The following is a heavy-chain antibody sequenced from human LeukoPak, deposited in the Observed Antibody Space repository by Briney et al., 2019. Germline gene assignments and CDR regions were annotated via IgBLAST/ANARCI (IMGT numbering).Heavy chain of an antibody. CDR1: LGSTSIYY. CDR2: IYFRGST. V-gene: IGHV4-59*08. D-gene: IGHD2-2*01. Sequence: PGTLSLTRAVSLGSTSIYYSSWSPDPPRGRAWCSWYIYFRGSTQYTTPPKRRVTISVHTPANPSSLRWSSVTAADTAVYYCARHVSGDGYQGLDYFDYWGQGTLVTVSS. CDR3: ARHVSGDGYQGLDYFDY. J-gene: IGHJ4*02.